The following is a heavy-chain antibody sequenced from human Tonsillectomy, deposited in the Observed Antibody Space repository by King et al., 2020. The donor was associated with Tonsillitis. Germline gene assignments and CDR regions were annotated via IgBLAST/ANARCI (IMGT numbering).Heavy chain of an antibody. Sequence: VQLVESGGGLVQPGGSLRLSCAASGFTFSIYAMSWVRQAPGKGLEWVAAISGSGGRTYYADSVKGPFTISRDNSKNTLYLQMNSLRAEDTAVYYFAKTTRLEDYYYGMDVWGQGTTVTVSS. CDR3: AKTTRLEDYYYGMDV. V-gene: IGHV3-23*04. CDR1: GFTFSIYA. CDR2: ISGSGGRT. D-gene: IGHD1-1*01. J-gene: IGHJ6*02.